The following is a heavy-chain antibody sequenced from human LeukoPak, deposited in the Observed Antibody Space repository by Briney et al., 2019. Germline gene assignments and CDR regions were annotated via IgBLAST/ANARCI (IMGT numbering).Heavy chain of an antibody. J-gene: IGHJ5*02. CDR2: ISSSSSYI. CDR3: AHEGSSGGYVGWFDP. V-gene: IGHV3-21*01. Sequence: GGSLRLSCAASGFTFSSYSMDWVRQAPGKGLEWVSSISSSSSYIYYADSVKGRFTISRDNAKNSLYLQMNSLRAEDTAVYYCAHEGSSGGYVGWFDPWGQGTLVTVSS. CDR1: GFTFSSYS. D-gene: IGHD1-26*01.